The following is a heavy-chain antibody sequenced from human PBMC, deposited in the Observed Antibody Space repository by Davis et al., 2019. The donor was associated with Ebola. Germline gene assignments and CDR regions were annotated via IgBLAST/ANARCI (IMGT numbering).Heavy chain of an antibody. J-gene: IGHJ4*02. V-gene: IGHV3-23*01. CDR3: AKSRGGSCYSSIDY. D-gene: IGHD2-15*01. CDR1: GFTFSSYS. CDR2: ISSSSGST. Sequence: GGSLRLSCAASGFTFSSYSMNWVRQAPGKGLEWVSAISSSSGSTYYVGSVKGRFTISRDNSKNTLYLQMNSLRAEDTALYYCAKSRGGSCYSSIDYWGQGTLATVSS.